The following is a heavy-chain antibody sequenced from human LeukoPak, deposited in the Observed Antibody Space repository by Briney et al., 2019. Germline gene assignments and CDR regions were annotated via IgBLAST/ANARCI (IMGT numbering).Heavy chain of an antibody. J-gene: IGHJ5*02. Sequence: SETLSLTCTVSGGSISSYYWSWTRQPPGKGLEWIGYIYTSGSANYNPSLKSRVTISVDTSKNQFSLKLSSVTAADTAVYYCARPVYCSSTSCNWFDPWGQGTLVTVSS. CDR1: GGSISSYY. D-gene: IGHD2-2*01. CDR3: ARPVYCSSTSCNWFDP. V-gene: IGHV4-4*09. CDR2: IYTSGSA.